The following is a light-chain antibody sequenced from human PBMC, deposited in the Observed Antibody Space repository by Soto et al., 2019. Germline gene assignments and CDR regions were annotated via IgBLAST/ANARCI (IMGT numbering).Light chain of an antibody. CDR2: DAS. Sequence: EIVLTQSPATLSLSPGERATRSCRASQSVSSYLAWYQQKPGQAPRLLIYDASNRATGIPARFSGSGSGTDFTLTISSLEPEDFAVYYCQQYDNWPGTFGQGTKVDI. CDR3: QQYDNWPGT. CDR1: QSVSSY. J-gene: IGKJ1*01. V-gene: IGKV3-11*01.